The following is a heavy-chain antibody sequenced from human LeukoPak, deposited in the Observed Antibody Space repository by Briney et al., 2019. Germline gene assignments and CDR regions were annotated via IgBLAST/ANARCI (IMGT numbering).Heavy chain of an antibody. CDR1: GFTFDDYA. Sequence: GGSLRLSCAASGFTFDDYAMHWVRQAPGKGLEWVSLISWDGGSTYYADSVKGRFTISRDNSKNSLYLQMNSLRAEDTALYYCAKDRRGSANYGVGFQFDYWGQGTLVTVSS. D-gene: IGHD4-17*01. CDR2: ISWDGGST. J-gene: IGHJ4*02. CDR3: AKDRRGSANYGVGFQFDY. V-gene: IGHV3-43D*03.